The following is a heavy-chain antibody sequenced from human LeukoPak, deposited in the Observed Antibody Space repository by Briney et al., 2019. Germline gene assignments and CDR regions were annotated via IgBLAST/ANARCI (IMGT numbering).Heavy chain of an antibody. V-gene: IGHV5-51*01. CDR2: IYPGDSDT. CDR3: ARQVPGCSGGSCYSGWFDP. Sequence: GESQKISCKGSGYSFTTYWIGWVRQMPGKGLEWMGIIYPGDSDTRYSPSFQGQVTISADKSINTAYLQWSSLKASDIAMYYCARQVPGCSGGSCYSGWFDPWGQGTQVTVSS. D-gene: IGHD2-15*01. J-gene: IGHJ5*02. CDR1: GYSFTTYW.